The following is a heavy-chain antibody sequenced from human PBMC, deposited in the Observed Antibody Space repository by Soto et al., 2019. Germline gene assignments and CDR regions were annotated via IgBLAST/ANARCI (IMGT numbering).Heavy chain of an antibody. Sequence: QVQLVQSGAEVKKPGASVKVSCKASGYTFTSYGISWVRQAPGQGLEWMGWISAYNGNTNYAQKLQGRGTMSTDTATSTAYMELRSLRSDDAAVYYCARDRDSSGPYYDDDGMGVWGEGTTV. CDR1: GYTFTSYG. V-gene: IGHV1-18*01. D-gene: IGHD3-22*01. CDR3: ARDRDSSGPYYDDDGMGV. J-gene: IGHJ6*02. CDR2: ISAYNGNT.